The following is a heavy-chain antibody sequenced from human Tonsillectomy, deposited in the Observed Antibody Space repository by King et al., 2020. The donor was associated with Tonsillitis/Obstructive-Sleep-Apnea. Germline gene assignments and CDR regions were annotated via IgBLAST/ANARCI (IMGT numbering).Heavy chain of an antibody. J-gene: IGHJ5*02. CDR2: IKSKTDGGTT. V-gene: IGHV3-15*01. CDR1: GFTFRNAW. CDR3: TTDHWFDP. Sequence: VQLVESGGGLVKPGGSLRLSCVVSGFTFRNAWMSWVRQAPGKGLEWVGRIKSKTDGGTTDYAAPVKGRFIISRDDSKNILYLQMNSLRTEDTAVYYCTTDHWFDPWGQGTLVTVSS.